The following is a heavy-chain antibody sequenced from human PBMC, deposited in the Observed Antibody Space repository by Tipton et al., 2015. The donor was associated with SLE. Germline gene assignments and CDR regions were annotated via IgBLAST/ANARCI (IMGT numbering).Heavy chain of an antibody. CDR1: GFPFSSYV. CDR3: AREGFYSGFDY. J-gene: IGHJ4*02. CDR2: ISASGGNT. V-gene: IGHV3-23*01. Sequence: SLRLSCAASGFPFSSYVMSWVRQAPGKGLGWVSAISASGGNTYYADSVKGRFTISRDNSKNTLYLQMNSLRAEDTAVYYCAREGFYSGFDYWGQGTLVTVSS. D-gene: IGHD2-21*01.